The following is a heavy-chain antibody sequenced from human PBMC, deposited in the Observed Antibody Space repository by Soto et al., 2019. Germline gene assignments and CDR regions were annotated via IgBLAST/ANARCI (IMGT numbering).Heavy chain of an antibody. D-gene: IGHD6-19*01. V-gene: IGHV4-4*02. CDR3: ARDAAVAGETDRFDY. CDR1: SGSIKTDVW. J-gene: IGHJ4*02. CDR2: IYQNGHT. Sequence: PSETLSLTCTVSSGSIKTDVWWSFLRRPPGKGLEWIGEIYQNGHTNYNPSLKSRVTMSVDKSKNQFSLMLTSVTAADTAMYYCARDAAVAGETDRFDYWGQGILVTVSS.